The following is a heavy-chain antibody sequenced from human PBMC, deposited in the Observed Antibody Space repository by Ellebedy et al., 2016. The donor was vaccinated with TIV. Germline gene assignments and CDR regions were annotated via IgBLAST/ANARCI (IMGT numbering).Heavy chain of an antibody. Sequence: GGSLRLSXKGFGYSFTSYWISWVRQMPGKGLEWMGRIDPSDSYTNYSPSFQGHVTISADKSSSTAYLQWSSLKASDTAMYYCARHGDSYGHDYWGQGTLVTVSS. V-gene: IGHV5-10-1*01. CDR2: IDPSDSYT. CDR1: GYSFTSYW. J-gene: IGHJ4*02. D-gene: IGHD5-18*01. CDR3: ARHGDSYGHDY.